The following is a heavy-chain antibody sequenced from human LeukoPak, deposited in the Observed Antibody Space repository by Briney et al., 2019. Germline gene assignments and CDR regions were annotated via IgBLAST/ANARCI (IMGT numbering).Heavy chain of an antibody. D-gene: IGHD3-16*01. CDR2: IIPIFGTA. V-gene: IGHV1-69*01. Sequence: SVKVSCKASGGTFSSYAISWVRQAPGQGLEWMGGIIPIFGTANYAQKFQGRVTITADESTSTAYMGLSSLRSEDTAVYYCARSGGALGYYYMDVWGKGTTVTVSS. CDR3: ARSGGALGYYYMDV. CDR1: GGTFSSYA. J-gene: IGHJ6*03.